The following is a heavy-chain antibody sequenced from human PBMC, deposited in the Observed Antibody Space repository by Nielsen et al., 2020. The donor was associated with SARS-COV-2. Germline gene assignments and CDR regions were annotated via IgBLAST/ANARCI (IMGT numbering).Heavy chain of an antibody. CDR1: GFTFDDYA. D-gene: IGHD1-26*01. V-gene: IGHV3-9*01. J-gene: IGHJ4*02. Sequence: SLRLSCAASGFTFDDYAMHWVRQAPGKGLEWVSGSGSIGYADSVKGRFTISRDNAKNSLYLQMNSLRAEDTALYYCAKDPLPYRSYFDYWGQGTLVTVSS. CDR3: AKDPLPYRSYFDY. CDR2: SGSI.